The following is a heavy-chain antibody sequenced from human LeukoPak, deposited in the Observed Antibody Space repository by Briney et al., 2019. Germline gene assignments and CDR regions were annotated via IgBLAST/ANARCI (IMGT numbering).Heavy chain of an antibody. Sequence: PGGSLRLSCAASGFSFTTYWMGWVRQAPGKGLEWVANINQDESSQYYVDSVKGRFTISRDNAKNSLYLQMNSLRAEDTAVYYCARDIVVVTAIMDVWGKGTTVTVSS. CDR1: GFSFTTYW. D-gene: IGHD2-21*02. J-gene: IGHJ6*03. CDR3: ARDIVVVTAIMDV. V-gene: IGHV3-7*01. CDR2: INQDESSQ.